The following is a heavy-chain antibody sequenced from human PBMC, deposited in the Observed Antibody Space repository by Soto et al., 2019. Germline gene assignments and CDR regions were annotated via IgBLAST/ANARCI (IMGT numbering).Heavy chain of an antibody. CDR3: ARPSSSSGYYLWYFDY. CDR1: GYTFTSYA. J-gene: IGHJ4*02. V-gene: IGHV1-3*01. D-gene: IGHD3-22*01. CDR2: INAGNGNT. Sequence: EASVKVSCKASGYTFTSYAMHWVRQAPGQRLEWMGWINAGNGNTKYSQKFQGRVTITRDTSASTAYMELSSLRSEDTAVYYCARPSSSSGYYLWYFDYWGQGTQVTVSS.